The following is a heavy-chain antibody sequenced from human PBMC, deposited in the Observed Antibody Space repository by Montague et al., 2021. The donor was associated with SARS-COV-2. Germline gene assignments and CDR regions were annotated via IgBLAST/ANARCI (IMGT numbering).Heavy chain of an antibody. D-gene: IGHD3-10*01. J-gene: IGHJ4*02. V-gene: IGHV3-73*01. CDR2: IRSKANSYAT. CDR1: GFTFSGSA. Sequence: SLRLSCAASGFTFSGSAMHWVRQASGKGLEWVGRIRSKANSYATXYAXSVKGRFTISRDDSKNTAYLQMNGLKTEDTAVYYCTRRARFGEFPVDYWGQGTLVTVSS. CDR3: TRRARFGEFPVDY.